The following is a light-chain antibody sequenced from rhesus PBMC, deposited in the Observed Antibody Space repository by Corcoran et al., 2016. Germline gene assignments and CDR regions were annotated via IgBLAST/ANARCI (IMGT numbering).Light chain of an antibody. J-gene: IGKJ4*01. Sequence: DIVMTQTPLSLPVTPGEPASISCRSSQSLLHSGGKTYFYWYLQKPGQSPQLLIYEISTRASGVPDRFSGSGSGTDFTLKISRVEAEDVGVYYCMQGLQLPLTFGGGTKLELE. V-gene: IGKV2-104*02. CDR1: QSLLHSGGKTY. CDR3: MQGLQLPLT. CDR2: EIS.